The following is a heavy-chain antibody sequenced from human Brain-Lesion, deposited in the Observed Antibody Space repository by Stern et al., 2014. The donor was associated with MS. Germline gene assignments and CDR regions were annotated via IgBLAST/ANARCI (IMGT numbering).Heavy chain of an antibody. Sequence: EVQLVQPGGGFVQPGGSLRLSCAASGFRFSSYALSWVRQTPGKGLARVSGFTASGGSTYDADSVKGRFTISRDKSKNTLFLQMNSLRAEDTAVYYCAKGVWGSYLNAFDMWGQGTMVTVSS. J-gene: IGHJ3*02. CDR3: AKGVWGSYLNAFDM. V-gene: IGHV3-23*04. CDR1: GFRFSSYA. CDR2: FTASGGST. D-gene: IGHD3-16*02.